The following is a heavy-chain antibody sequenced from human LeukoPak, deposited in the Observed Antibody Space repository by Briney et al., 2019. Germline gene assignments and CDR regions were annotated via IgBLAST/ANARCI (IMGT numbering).Heavy chain of an antibody. J-gene: IGHJ4*02. V-gene: IGHV1-69*06. Sequence: SVKVSCKASGGTFSTYGISWVRQAPGQGLECMGGIIPLFGTAIYAQKFQGTVTITADKSTSTAYMELSSLRSEDTAVYYCARDRSLGPYWGQGTLVTVSS. CDR2: IIPLFGTA. CDR3: ARDRSLGPY. CDR1: GGTFSTYG.